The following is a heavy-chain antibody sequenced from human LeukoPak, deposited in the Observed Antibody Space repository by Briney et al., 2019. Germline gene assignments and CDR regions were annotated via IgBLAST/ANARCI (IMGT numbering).Heavy chain of an antibody. CDR2: IYHSGST. J-gene: IGHJ3*02. V-gene: IGHV4-4*02. Sequence: ASETLSLTCAVSGGSISSSNWWSWVRQPPGKGLEWIGEIYHSGSTNYNPSLKSRVTISVDKSKNQFSLKVTSVTAADTAVYYCARDLGQDLTDAFDIWGQGTMVTVSS. CDR1: GGSISSSNW. CDR3: ARDLGQDLTDAFDI.